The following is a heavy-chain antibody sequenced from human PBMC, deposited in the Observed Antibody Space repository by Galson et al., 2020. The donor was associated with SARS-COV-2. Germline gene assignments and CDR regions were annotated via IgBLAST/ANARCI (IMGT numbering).Heavy chain of an antibody. CDR2: ISYDGNNH. CDR3: ARDLGAVAGIGGYFQH. J-gene: IGHJ1*01. V-gene: IGHV3-30*04. CDR1: GFTFSSYA. D-gene: IGHD6-19*01. Sequence: GGSLRLSCEASGFTFSSYAMHWVRQAPGKGLEWVAVISYDGNNHFYAASVKGRFTISRDNSKSALFLQMNSLRPEDTALYYCARDLGAVAGIGGYFQHWGQATLVTVAS.